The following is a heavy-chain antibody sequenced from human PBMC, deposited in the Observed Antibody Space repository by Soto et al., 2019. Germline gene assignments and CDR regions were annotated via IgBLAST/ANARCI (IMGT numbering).Heavy chain of an antibody. D-gene: IGHD4-17*01. J-gene: IGHJ5*01. CDR2: ITSSGDNT. CDR1: GIPSSRYG. CDR3: ARDVLPRYSDSRDS. Sequence: GGSLRLSCAASGIPSSRYGMHWVRQAPGKGPEWVSDITSSGDNTYYADSVKGRFTISRDNSRNTLYLHMNSLRPEDTAVYYCARDVLPRYSDSRDSWGPGTLVTVSS. V-gene: IGHV3-23*01.